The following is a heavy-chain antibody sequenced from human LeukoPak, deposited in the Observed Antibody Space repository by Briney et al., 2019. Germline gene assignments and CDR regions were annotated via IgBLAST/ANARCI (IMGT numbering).Heavy chain of an antibody. CDR3: ATWRQDIVVVPAAIPVPPNWFDP. CDR1: GFTYSSYV. D-gene: IGHD2-2*02. Sequence: GGSLRLSCAASGFTYSSYVMSWVRQAPGKGLEWVSGISSSGSGDNTYYADSVKGRFTISRDNARNSLYLQMNSLRAEDTAVYYCATWRQDIVVVPAAIPVPPNWFDPWGQGTLVTVSS. CDR2: ISSSGSGDNT. V-gene: IGHV3-21*01. J-gene: IGHJ5*02.